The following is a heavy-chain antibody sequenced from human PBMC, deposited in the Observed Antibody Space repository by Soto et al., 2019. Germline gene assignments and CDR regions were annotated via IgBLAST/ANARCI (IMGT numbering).Heavy chain of an antibody. CDR1: GGTFSSYA. V-gene: IGHV1-69*01. Sequence: QVQLVQSGAEVKKPGSSVKVSCKASGGTFSSYAISWVRQAPGQGLEWMGGIIPIFGTANYAQKFQGRVTITADESTSTAYMELSSLRSEDTAVYYCARDRYYYDSSGYYSRYYGMDVWGQGTTVTVSS. D-gene: IGHD3-22*01. J-gene: IGHJ6*02. CDR3: ARDRYYYDSSGYYSRYYGMDV. CDR2: IIPIFGTA.